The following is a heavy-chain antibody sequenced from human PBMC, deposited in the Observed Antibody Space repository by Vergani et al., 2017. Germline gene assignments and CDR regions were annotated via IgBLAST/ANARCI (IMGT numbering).Heavy chain of an antibody. CDR1: GGTFSSYV. D-gene: IGHD3-9*01. V-gene: IGHV1-69*13. CDR3: ASMEYRFSDVLETFDWLLPDAFDI. CDR2: IIPIFGTA. Sequence: QVQLVQSGAEVKKPGSSVKVSCKASGGTFSSYVISWVRQVPGQGLEWMGRIIPIFGTANYAQKFQGRVTIAADESTSTAYMELSSLRSEDTAVYYCASMEYRFSDVLETFDWLLPDAFDIWGQGTMVTVSS. J-gene: IGHJ3*02.